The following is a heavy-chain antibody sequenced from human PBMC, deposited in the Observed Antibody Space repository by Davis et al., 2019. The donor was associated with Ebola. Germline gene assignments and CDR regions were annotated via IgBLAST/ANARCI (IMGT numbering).Heavy chain of an antibody. CDR1: GFIFSSYV. V-gene: IGHV3-23*01. CDR3: AKDTSNIWFDI. D-gene: IGHD1-26*01. CDR2: LGTSADT. Sequence: GESLKISCAASGFIFSSYVMSWVRQAPGKGLEWVSTLGTSADTYYAESVKGRFTISRDNSKNTLYLQMNGLRVEYTAIYYCAKDTSNIWFDIWGQGTMVTVSS. J-gene: IGHJ3*02.